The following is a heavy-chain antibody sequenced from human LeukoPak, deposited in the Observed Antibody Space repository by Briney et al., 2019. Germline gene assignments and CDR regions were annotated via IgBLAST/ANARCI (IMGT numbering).Heavy chain of an antibody. Sequence: PSETLSLTCAVSGGSISSGGYSWSWIRQPPGKGLEWMGYIYHSGSTYYNPSLKSRVTISVDRSKNQFSLKLSSVTAADTAVYYCARGTYCGGDCYLNWFDPWGQGTLVTVSS. D-gene: IGHD2-21*02. CDR3: ARGTYCGGDCYLNWFDP. J-gene: IGHJ5*02. CDR1: GGSISSGGYS. CDR2: IYHSGST. V-gene: IGHV4-30-2*01.